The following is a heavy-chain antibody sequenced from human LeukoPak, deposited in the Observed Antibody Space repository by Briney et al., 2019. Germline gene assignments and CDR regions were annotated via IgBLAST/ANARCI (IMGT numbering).Heavy chain of an antibody. V-gene: IGHV3-7*03. Sequence: RGSLRLSCEASGLTFSSYWMSWVRQAPGKGLEWVANIKTDGSEKYYVDSVKGRFTISRDNAKNSLYLQMNSLRAEDTAVYYCARDYTGYFPWGQGTLVIVPS. CDR2: IKTDGSEK. D-gene: IGHD3-9*01. CDR3: ARDYTGYFP. CDR1: GLTFSSYW. J-gene: IGHJ5*02.